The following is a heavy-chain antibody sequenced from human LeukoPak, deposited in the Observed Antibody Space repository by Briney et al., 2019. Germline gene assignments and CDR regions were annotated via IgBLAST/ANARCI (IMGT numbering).Heavy chain of an antibody. CDR2: ISNSGSTI. J-gene: IGHJ4*02. V-gene: IGHV3-48*04. D-gene: IGHD1-26*01. Sequence: GGSLRLSCAASGFTFSSYWMSWVRQAPGKGLEWVSYISNSGSTIYYADSVKGRFTISRDNGKNSLYLQMNSLRAEDTAVYYCAREHTSGTYYIDYWGQGILVTVSS. CDR1: GFTFSSYW. CDR3: AREHTSGTYYIDY.